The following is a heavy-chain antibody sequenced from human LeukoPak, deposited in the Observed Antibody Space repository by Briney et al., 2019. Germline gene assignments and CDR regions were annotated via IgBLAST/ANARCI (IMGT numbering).Heavy chain of an antibody. Sequence: SETLSLTCTVSGGSISSSSYYWGWIRQPPGKGLEWIGEINHSGSTNYNPSLKSRVTISVDTSKNQFSLKLSSVTAADTAVYYCARDRYYYDSSGYRIFDYWGQGTLVTVSS. J-gene: IGHJ4*02. CDR3: ARDRYYYDSSGYRIFDY. D-gene: IGHD3-22*01. CDR2: INHSGST. CDR1: GGSISSSSYY. V-gene: IGHV4-39*07.